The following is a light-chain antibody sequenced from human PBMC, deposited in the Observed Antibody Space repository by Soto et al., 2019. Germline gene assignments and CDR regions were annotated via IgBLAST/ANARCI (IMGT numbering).Light chain of an antibody. CDR1: QSISSS. J-gene: IGKJ2*01. Sequence: DIQMTQSPSSLSAPVGDRATITCRASQSISSSFNWYQQKPGKAPKLLTYAASSMQSGVPSRFSGSGSGTDVTLTISSLQPEDFATYYCQQSYSTPLSTFGQGTKLEIK. V-gene: IGKV1-39*01. CDR2: AAS. CDR3: QQSYSTPLST.